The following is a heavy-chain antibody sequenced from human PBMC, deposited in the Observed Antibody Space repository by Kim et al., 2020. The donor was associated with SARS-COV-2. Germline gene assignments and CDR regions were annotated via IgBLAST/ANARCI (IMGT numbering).Heavy chain of an antibody. J-gene: IGHJ6*02. D-gene: IGHD6-19*01. CDR2: GT. V-gene: IGHV1-2*02. Sequence: GTNYAQNFQGRITMTRDTSISTAYVGRSRLRSDDTAVYYCATEWMGFGMDVWGQGTTVTVSS. CDR3: ATEWMGFGMDV.